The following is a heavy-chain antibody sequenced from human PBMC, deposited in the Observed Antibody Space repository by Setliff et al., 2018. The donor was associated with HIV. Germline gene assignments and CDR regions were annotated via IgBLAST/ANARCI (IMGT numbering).Heavy chain of an antibody. J-gene: IGHJ5*02. CDR3: ARAPFRGGSFGWFDP. V-gene: IGHV4-31*03. D-gene: IGHD2-15*01. CDR1: GDSISSGGFY. CDR2: IHYSGRT. Sequence: SETLSLTCTVSGDSISSGGFYCNWFRQYPEKGLEWIGWIHYSGRTNFNPSLRSRATISFDTSKNQFSLNLTSVTAADTAVYYCARAPFRGGSFGWFDPWGQGTLGTSPQ.